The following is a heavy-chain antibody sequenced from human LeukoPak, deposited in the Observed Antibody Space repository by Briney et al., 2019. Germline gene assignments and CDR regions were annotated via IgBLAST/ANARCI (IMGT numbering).Heavy chain of an antibody. J-gene: IGHJ3*02. V-gene: IGHV4-39*02. CDR1: GGSISSSRYY. Sequence: PSETLSLTCTVSGGSISSSRYYWGWIRQPPGKGLGWIGSIYYSGSTYCNPSLKSRVTISVDTSKNQFSLKLSSVTAADTAVYYCAGDKPHLRPLDIWGQGTMVTVSS. CDR2: IYYSGST. CDR3: AGDKPHLRPLDI.